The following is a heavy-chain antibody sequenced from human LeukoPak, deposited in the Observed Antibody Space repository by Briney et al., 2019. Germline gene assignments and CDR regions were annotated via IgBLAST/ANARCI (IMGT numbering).Heavy chain of an antibody. CDR3: ARGRGYSYGYYFDY. Sequence: ASVKVSCTASGYTFTGYYMHWVRQAPGQGLEWMGWINPNSGGTNYAQKFQGRVTMTRDTSISTAYMELSRLRSDDTAVYYCARGRGYSYGYYFDYWGQGTLVTVSS. D-gene: IGHD5-18*01. V-gene: IGHV1-2*02. J-gene: IGHJ4*02. CDR1: GYTFTGYY. CDR2: INPNSGGT.